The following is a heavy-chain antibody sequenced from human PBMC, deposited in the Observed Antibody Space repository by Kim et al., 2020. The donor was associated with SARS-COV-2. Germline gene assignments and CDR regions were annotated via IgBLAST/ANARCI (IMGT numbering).Heavy chain of an antibody. CDR1: GYTFTGYY. CDR2: INPNSGGT. V-gene: IGHV1-2*02. D-gene: IGHD3-9*01. J-gene: IGHJ3*02. CDR3: ARDREKMRTYDILTGRRVNAFDI. Sequence: ASVKVSCKASGYTFTGYYMHWVRQAPGQGLEWMGWINPNSGGTNYAQKFQGRVTMTRDTSISTAYMELSRLRSDDTAVYYCARDREKMRTYDILTGRRVNAFDIWGQGTMVTVSS.